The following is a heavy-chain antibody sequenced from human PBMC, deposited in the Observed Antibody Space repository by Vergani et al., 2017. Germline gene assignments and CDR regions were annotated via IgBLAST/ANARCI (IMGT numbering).Heavy chain of an antibody. CDR3: ARLEASRYFDWSPFDY. J-gene: IGHJ4*02. D-gene: IGHD3-9*01. CDR1: GGSISSYY. CDR2: IYTSGST. V-gene: IGHV4-4*07. Sequence: QVQLQESGPGLVKPSETLSLTCTVSGGSISSYYWSWIRQPAGKGLEWIGRIYTSGSTNYNPSLKSRVTISVDTSKNQFSLKLSSVTAADTAVYYCARLEASRYFDWSPFDYWGQGTLVTVSS.